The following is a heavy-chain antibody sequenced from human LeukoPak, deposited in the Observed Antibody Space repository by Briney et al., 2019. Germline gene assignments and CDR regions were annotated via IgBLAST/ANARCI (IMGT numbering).Heavy chain of an antibody. D-gene: IGHD6-19*01. CDR1: GFTVSRNY. CDR3: ARIAVAALYGMDV. CDR2: IYSGGST. V-gene: IGHV3-53*04. Sequence: PGGSLRLSCAASGFTVSRNYMSWVRQAPGKGLEWVSVIYSGGSTYYADSVRGRFTISRHNSKNTLYLQMNSLRAEDAAVYYCARIAVAALYGMDVWGQGTTVTVSS. J-gene: IGHJ6*02.